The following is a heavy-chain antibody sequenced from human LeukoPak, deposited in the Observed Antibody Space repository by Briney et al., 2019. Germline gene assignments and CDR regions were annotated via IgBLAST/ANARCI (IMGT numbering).Heavy chain of an antibody. Sequence: GGSLRLSCAASGFTFDDYGMSWVRQAPGKGLEWVSGINWNGGSTGYADSVKGRFTISRDNAKNSLYLQMNSPRAEDTALYYCARVGYSSSWSYYFDYWGQGTLVTVSS. D-gene: IGHD6-13*01. J-gene: IGHJ4*02. CDR1: GFTFDDYG. CDR2: INWNGGST. CDR3: ARVGYSSSWSYYFDY. V-gene: IGHV3-20*04.